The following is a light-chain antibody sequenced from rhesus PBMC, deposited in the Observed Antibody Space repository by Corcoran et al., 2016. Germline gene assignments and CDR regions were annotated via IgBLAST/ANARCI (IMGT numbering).Light chain of an antibody. CDR2: SAS. CDR3: LQHDVYPFT. J-gene: IGKJ3*01. Sequence: DIQMTQSPSSLSASVGDTVTITCRSSQDIGSDLNWFQQKPGNAPNLLIYSASSLESGVPSRVSGSGSGTEFTLTISSLQPEDFAAYYCLQHDVYPFTFGPGTKLDIK. CDR1: QDIGSD. V-gene: IGKV1-28*01.